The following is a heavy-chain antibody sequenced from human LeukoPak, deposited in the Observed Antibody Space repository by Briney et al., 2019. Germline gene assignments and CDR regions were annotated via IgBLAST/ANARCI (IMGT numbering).Heavy chain of an antibody. J-gene: IGHJ4*02. Sequence: GGSLRLSCAASGFTFSSYSMNWVRQAPGKGLEWVSYISSSSTIYYADSVKGRFTISRDNAKNSLYLQMNSLRAEDTAVYYCARDQEVTKTFDYWGQGTLVTVSS. CDR3: ARDQEVTKTFDY. CDR2: ISSSSTI. CDR1: GFTFSSYS. V-gene: IGHV3-48*04. D-gene: IGHD4-23*01.